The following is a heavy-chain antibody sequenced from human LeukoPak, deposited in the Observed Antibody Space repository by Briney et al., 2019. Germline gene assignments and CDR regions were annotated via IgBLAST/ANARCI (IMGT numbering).Heavy chain of an antibody. CDR2: TRNKANSYTT. CDR3: SRDRGGSYYDY. J-gene: IGHJ4*02. D-gene: IGHD1-26*01. CDR1: GFTFSDHY. Sequence: PGGSLRLSCAASGFTFSDHYMDWVRQAPGKGLEWVGRTRNKANSYTTEYAASVKGIFTISRDDSKNSLYLQMNSLKTEDTAVYYCSRDRGGSYYDYWGQGTLVTVSS. V-gene: IGHV3-72*01.